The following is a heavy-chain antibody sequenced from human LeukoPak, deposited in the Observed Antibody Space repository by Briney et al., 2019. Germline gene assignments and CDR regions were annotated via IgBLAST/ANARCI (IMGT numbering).Heavy chain of an antibody. V-gene: IGHV4-39*01. CDR2: IYYSGST. D-gene: IGHD6-19*01. CDR1: GGSISSSIYY. CDR3: ARRPLYSSGSDY. J-gene: IGHJ4*02. Sequence: SETLSLTCTVSGGSISSSIYYWGWIRQPPGKGLEWIGSIYYSGSTYYNPSLKSRVTISVDTSKNQFSLKLSSVTAADTTVYYCARRPLYSSGSDYWGQGTLGTVSS.